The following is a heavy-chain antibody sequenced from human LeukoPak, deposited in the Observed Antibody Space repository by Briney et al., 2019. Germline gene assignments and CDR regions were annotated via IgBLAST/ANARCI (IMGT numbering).Heavy chain of an antibody. V-gene: IGHV3-23*01. CDR3: AKETASDFGGAVDY. CDR1: GFTFSSYA. CDR2: ISGSGGPT. J-gene: IGHJ4*02. Sequence: GGSLRLSCAASGFTFSSYAMSWVRQAPGKGLEWVSAISGSGGPTYYADSVKGRFTISRDNSKNTLYLQINSLRAEDTAVYYCAKETASDFGGAVDYWGQGTLVTVSS. D-gene: IGHD3-10*01.